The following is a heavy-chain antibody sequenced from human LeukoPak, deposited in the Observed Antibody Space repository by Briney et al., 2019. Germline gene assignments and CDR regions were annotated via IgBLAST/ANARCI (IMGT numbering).Heavy chain of an antibody. CDR1: GGSISNSSYY. D-gene: IGHD6-19*01. CDR3: AGDDGVEQWLVPLVDY. V-gene: IGHV4-61*01. Sequence: SETLSLTCTVSGGSISNSSYYWSWIRQPPGKGLEWIGYIYYSGSTNYNPSLKSRVTISVDTSKNQFSLKLSSVTAADTAVYYCAGDDGVEQWLVPLVDYWGQGTLVTVSS. J-gene: IGHJ4*02. CDR2: IYYSGST.